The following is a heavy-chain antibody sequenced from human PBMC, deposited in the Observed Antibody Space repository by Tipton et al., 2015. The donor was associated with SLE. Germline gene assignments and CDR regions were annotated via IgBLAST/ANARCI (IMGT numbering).Heavy chain of an antibody. CDR3: ARDSWCTAGSDSYYYCGMDV. J-gene: IGHJ6*02. CDR2: VIHSGST. CDR1: GGSLSSFF. D-gene: IGHD3-22*01. Sequence: TLSLTCTVSGGSLSSFFWSWIRQPPGRGLEWIGEVIHSGSTNYNPSLKSRVTISVDTSKNQFSLTLSSVTAADTAVYYCARDSWCTAGSDSYYYCGMDVWGQGTTVTVSS. V-gene: IGHV4-34*12.